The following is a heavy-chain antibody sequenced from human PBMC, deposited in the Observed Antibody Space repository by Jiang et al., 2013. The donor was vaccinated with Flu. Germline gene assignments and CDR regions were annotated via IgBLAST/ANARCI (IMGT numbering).Heavy chain of an antibody. J-gene: IGHJ4*02. V-gene: IGHV3-33*05. D-gene: IGHD2-15*01. Sequence: PGKGLEWVAVISYDGSNKYYADSVKGRFTISRDNSKNTLYLQMNSLRAEDTAVYYCARAPTMYCSGGSCYSLDYWGQGTLVTVSS. CDR3: ARAPTMYCSGGSCYSLDY. CDR2: ISYDGSNK.